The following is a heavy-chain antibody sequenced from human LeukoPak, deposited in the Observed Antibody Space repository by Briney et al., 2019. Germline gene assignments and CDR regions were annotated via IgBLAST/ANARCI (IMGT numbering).Heavy chain of an antibody. V-gene: IGHV4-31*03. CDR1: GGPISSSDSS. J-gene: IGHJ2*01. CDR3: ARARGYDILTGYYRGWYFDL. D-gene: IGHD3-9*01. CDR2: IYYTGST. Sequence: SETLSLTCTVSGGPISSSDSSWTWIRQRPGKGLEWIGYIYYTGSTYYNPSLKSRLTVSVDTSKNQFSLRLSSVTAADTAVYYCARARGYDILTGYYRGWYFDLWGRGTLVTVSS.